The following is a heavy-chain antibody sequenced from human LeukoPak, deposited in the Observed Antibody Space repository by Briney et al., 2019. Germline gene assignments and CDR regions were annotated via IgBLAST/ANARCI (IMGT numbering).Heavy chain of an antibody. J-gene: IGHJ5*02. V-gene: IGHV3-21*01. D-gene: IGHD3-22*01. Sequence: GGSLRLSCEGSGFTFSDVWMNWVRQAPGKGLEWVSSISSSSSYIYYADSVKGRFTISRDNAKNSLYLQMNSLRAEDTAVYYCARVDTWGQGTLVTVSS. CDR1: GFTFSDVW. CDR3: ARVDT. CDR2: ISSSSSYI.